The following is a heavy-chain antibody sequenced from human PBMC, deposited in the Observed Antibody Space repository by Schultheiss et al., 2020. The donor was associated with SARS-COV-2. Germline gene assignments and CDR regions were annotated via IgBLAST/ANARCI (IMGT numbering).Heavy chain of an antibody. CDR2: INPSGGT. CDR1: GGSISSSSYN. CDR3: ARSSRFDP. J-gene: IGHJ5*02. V-gene: IGHV4-39*07. Sequence: SETLSLTCTVSGGSISSSSYNWGWIRQPPGKGLEWIGEINPSGGTNYNPSLKSRVTISVDTSKNQFSLKLNSVTAADTAVYYCARSSRFDPWGQGTLVTVSS.